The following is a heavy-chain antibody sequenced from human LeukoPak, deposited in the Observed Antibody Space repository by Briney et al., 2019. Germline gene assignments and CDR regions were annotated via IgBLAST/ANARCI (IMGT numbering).Heavy chain of an antibody. D-gene: IGHD6-13*01. CDR2: IYYSGST. V-gene: IGHV4-39*01. J-gene: IGHJ4*02. Sequence: SETLSLTCTVSGGSISSSGYYWGWIRQPPGKGLEWIGSIYYSGSTYYNPSLKSRVTISVDTSKNQFSLKLSSVTAADTAVYYCARQGLIAADFDYWGQGTLVTVSS. CDR3: ARQGLIAADFDY. CDR1: GGSISSSGYY.